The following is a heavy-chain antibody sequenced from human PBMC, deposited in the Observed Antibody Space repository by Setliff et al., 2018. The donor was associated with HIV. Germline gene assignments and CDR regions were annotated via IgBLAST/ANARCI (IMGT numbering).Heavy chain of an antibody. D-gene: IGHD3-10*01. J-gene: IGHJ4*02. V-gene: IGHV4-39*07. CDR3: ARLYGSGSYQVDY. CDR2: IYHTGST. Sequence: SETLSLTCTVSGGSINSTSYYWGWIRQPPGNGLEWIGSIYHTGSTYYKPSLKSRVTISVDTSKNQFSLKLSSATAADTAVYYCARLYGSGSYQVDYWGQGTLVTVSS. CDR1: GGSINSTSYY.